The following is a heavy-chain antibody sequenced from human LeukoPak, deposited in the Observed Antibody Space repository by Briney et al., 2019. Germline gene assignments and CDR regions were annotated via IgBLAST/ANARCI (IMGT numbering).Heavy chain of an antibody. V-gene: IGHV3-21*03. D-gene: IGHD1-26*01. Sequence: GGSLRLSCAASGFTFGSHNMNWVRQAPGKGLEWVSYISASGSHMYYEDSVKGRFTISRDNAKSSLYLQMDSLRAEDTAVYYCAREAPVWDVPDYWGQGTPVTVSS. CDR1: GFTFGSHN. CDR2: ISASGSHM. CDR3: AREAPVWDVPDY. J-gene: IGHJ4*02.